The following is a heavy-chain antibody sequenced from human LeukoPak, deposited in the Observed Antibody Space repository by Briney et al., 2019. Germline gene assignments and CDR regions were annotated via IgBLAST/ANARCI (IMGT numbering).Heavy chain of an antibody. CDR3: AKYGPQDSGSSHFDY. CDR1: GFTFSSYA. Sequence: GGALRLSCAASGFTFSSYAMSWVRQAPGKGLEWVSAIRDSGSSTHYADSVKGRFTTSRDNSKNTLFLQMNSLRAEDTAIYYCAKYGPQDSGSSHFDYWGKGALVTVSS. V-gene: IGHV3-23*01. J-gene: IGHJ4*02. CDR2: IRDSGSST. D-gene: IGHD1-26*01.